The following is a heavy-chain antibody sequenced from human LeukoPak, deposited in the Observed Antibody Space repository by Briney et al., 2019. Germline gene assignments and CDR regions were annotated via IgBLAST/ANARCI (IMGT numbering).Heavy chain of an antibody. J-gene: IGHJ6*03. CDR2: INHSGST. Sequence: SETLSLTCAVYGGSFSGYYWSWIRQPPGKGLEWIGEINHSGSTNYNPSLKSRVTISVDASKNQFSLKLSSVTAADTAVYYCARVAHDSSGYYYGDYYYYMDVWGKGTTVTISS. CDR3: ARVAHDSSGYYYGDYYYYMDV. D-gene: IGHD3-22*01. CDR1: GGSFSGYY. V-gene: IGHV4-34*01.